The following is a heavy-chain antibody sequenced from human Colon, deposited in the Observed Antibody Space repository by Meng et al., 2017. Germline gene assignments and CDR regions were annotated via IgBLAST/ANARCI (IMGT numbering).Heavy chain of an antibody. Sequence: QLCARSLMPSETSSRTGSGYGGAFMGYYWNWICQYPGKGLEWIGQINHSGRTIYNPSLTSRVTTSIDTSKNQFSLNLTSATAADTAVYYCARGVAGGLGIHFDYWGQGTLVTVSS. CDR3: ARGVAGGLGIHFDY. CDR1: GGAFMGYY. J-gene: IGHJ4*02. D-gene: IGHD3-16*01. CDR2: INHSGRT. V-gene: IGHV4-34*01.